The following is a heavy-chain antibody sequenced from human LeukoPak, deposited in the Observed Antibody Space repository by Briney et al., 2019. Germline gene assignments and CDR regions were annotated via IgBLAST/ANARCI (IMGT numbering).Heavy chain of an antibody. CDR2: IKQDGSEK. J-gene: IGHJ6*03. Sequence: GGSLRLSCAASGFTFSSYWMSWVRQAPGKGLEWVANIKQDGSEKYYVDSVKGRFTISRDNAKNSLYLQMNSLRAEDTAVYYCARQGLTVTPYYYYYYYMDVWGKGTTVTISS. V-gene: IGHV3-7*01. CDR1: GFTFSSYW. CDR3: ARQGLTVTPYYYYYYYMDV. D-gene: IGHD4-17*01.